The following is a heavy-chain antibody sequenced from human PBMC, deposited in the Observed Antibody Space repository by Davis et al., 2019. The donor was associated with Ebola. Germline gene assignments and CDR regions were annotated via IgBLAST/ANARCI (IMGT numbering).Heavy chain of an antibody. CDR1: GGSISSSSYY. Sequence: MPSETLSLTCTVSGGSISSSSYYWGWIRQPPGKGLEWIGSIYYSGSTYYNPSLKSRVTISVDTSKNQFSLKLSSVTAADTAVYYCAAAAGLTGTTAEGWFDPWGQGTLVTVSS. D-gene: IGHD1-20*01. CDR3: AAAAGLTGTTAEGWFDP. J-gene: IGHJ5*02. V-gene: IGHV4-39*01. CDR2: IYYSGST.